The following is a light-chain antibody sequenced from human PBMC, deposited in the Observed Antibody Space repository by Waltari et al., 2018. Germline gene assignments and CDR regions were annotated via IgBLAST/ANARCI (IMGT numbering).Light chain of an antibody. CDR1: HNLPSSKNQNH. J-gene: IGKJ4*01. Sequence: DIVMTQSPVSLAVSLGERATINCKSSHNLPSSKNQNHLAWYQQKPRQPPKLLIYWASVRESGVPDRFSGSGSGTDFTLTISSLQAEDVAVYSCQQHYTSPPTFGGGTRVEIK. V-gene: IGKV4-1*01. CDR2: WAS. CDR3: QQHYTSPPT.